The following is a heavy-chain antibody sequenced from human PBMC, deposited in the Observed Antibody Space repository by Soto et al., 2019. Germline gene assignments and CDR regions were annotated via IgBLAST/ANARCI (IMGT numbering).Heavy chain of an antibody. CDR3: ATMNGYFEY. D-gene: IGHD3-22*01. V-gene: IGHV3-23*01. CDR2: ITATGDST. Sequence: PGGSLRLSCADSGFMFSSYSMSWVRQTPGKGLEWVAAITATGDSTYYADSVTGRFTISRDNSKKTQYLQMTSLRAEDKEMYYCATMNGYFEYWGQGTPVTVSS. CDR1: GFMFSSYS. J-gene: IGHJ4*02.